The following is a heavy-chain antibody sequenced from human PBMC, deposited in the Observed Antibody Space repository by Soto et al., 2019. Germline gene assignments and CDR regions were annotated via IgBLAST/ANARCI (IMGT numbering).Heavy chain of an antibody. Sequence: SETLSLTCAVYGGSFSGYYWSWIRQPPGKGLEWIGEINHSGSTNYNPSLKSRVTISVDTSKNQFSLKLSSVTAADTAVYYCARDGYGSGSYYIAYWGQGTLVTVSS. CDR1: GGSFSGYY. CDR3: ARDGYGSGSYYIAY. J-gene: IGHJ4*02. V-gene: IGHV4-34*01. CDR2: INHSGST. D-gene: IGHD3-10*01.